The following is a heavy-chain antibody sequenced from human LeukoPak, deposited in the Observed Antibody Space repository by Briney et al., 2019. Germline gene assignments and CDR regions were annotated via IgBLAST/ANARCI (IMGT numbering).Heavy chain of an antibody. V-gene: IGHV3-74*01. CDR2: INTDGSST. D-gene: IGHD3/OR15-3a*01. CDR1: GFTFSGYW. CDR3: ANSWTVYFRGVNY. J-gene: IGHJ4*02. Sequence: GGSLRLSCAASGFTFSGYWMHWVRQAPGKGLVWVSRINTDGSSTRYADSVKGRFTISRDNSKNTLYLQMNSLRAEDTALYYCANSWTVYFRGVNYWGQGTLVTVSS.